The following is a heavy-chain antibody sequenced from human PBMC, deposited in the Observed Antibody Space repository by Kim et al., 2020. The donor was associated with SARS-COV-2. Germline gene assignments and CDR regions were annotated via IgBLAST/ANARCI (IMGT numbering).Heavy chain of an antibody. J-gene: IGHJ4*02. V-gene: IGHV3-30*01. Sequence: YADSVKGRVTISRDNSKNTLYLQMNSLRAEDTAVFYCARVGGGSSFDYWGQGTLVTVPS. CDR3: ARVGGGSSFDY. D-gene: IGHD1-26*01.